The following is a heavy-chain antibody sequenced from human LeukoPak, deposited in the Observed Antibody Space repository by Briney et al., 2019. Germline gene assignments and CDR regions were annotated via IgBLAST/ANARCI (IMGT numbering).Heavy chain of an antibody. CDR1: GYTFTSYG. J-gene: IGHJ6*02. Sequence: ASVKVSCKASGYTFTSYGISWVRQAPGQGLEWMGWSSAYNGNTNYAQKLQGRVTMTTDTSTSTAYMELRSLRSDDTAVYYCARDIVVVPPPYYYYYGMDVWGQGTTVTVSS. V-gene: IGHV1-18*01. D-gene: IGHD2-2*01. CDR3: ARDIVVVPPPYYYYYGMDV. CDR2: SSAYNGNT.